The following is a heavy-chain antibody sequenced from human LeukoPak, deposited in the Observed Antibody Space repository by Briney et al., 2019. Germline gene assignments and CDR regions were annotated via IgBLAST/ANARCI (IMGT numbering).Heavy chain of an antibody. D-gene: IGHD3-3*01. CDR2: ISVDSGNT. CDR3: ARVEGQADYDLAYRH. CDR1: GYTFTTYA. V-gene: IGHV1-18*01. J-gene: IGHJ4*02. Sequence: ASVKVSCKTSGYTFTTYAISWVRQAPGQGLEWMGWISVDSGNTNYAQKLQGRVTMTTDTSTSTAYMELRSLRSDDTAVYYCARVEGQADYDLAYRHWGQGTLVTVSS.